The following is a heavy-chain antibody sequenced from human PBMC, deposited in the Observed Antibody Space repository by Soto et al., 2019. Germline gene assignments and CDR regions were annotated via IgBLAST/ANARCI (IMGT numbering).Heavy chain of an antibody. D-gene: IGHD3-16*01. Sequence: AGSLRLSCAASGFTVNIYAVSWVRQAPGKGLEWVSAISGSGGSTYYADSVKGRFTISRDNSKNTLYLQMNSLRAEDTAVYYCAKGGRASFRDYYYYGMDVWGQGITVTVSS. CDR1: GFTVNIYA. CDR2: ISGSGGST. V-gene: IGHV3-23*01. CDR3: AKGGRASFRDYYYYGMDV. J-gene: IGHJ6*02.